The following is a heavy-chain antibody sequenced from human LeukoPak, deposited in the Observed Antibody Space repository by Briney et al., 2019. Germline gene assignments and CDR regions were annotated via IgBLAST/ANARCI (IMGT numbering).Heavy chain of an antibody. CDR2: ISYDGSNK. Sequence: GGSLRLSCAASGFTFSSYGMHWVRQAPGKGLEWVAVISYDGSNKYYADSVKGRFTISRDNSKSTLYLQVNSLRAEDTAVYYCARGANQALDYWGQGTLVTVSS. CDR3: ARGANQALDY. D-gene: IGHD1-14*01. V-gene: IGHV3-30*03. CDR1: GFTFSSYG. J-gene: IGHJ4*02.